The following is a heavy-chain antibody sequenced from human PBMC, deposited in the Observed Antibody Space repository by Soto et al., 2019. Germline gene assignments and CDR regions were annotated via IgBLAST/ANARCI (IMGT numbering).Heavy chain of an antibody. CDR3: AVIEDIVVVKVDP. D-gene: IGHD2-2*01. Sequence: GASVKVSCKASGGTFSSYTISWVRQAPGQGLEWMGRIIPILGIANYAQKFQGRVTITADKSTSTAYMELSSLRSEDTAVYYCAVIEDIVVVKVDPWGQGTLVTVSS. CDR1: GGTFSSYT. V-gene: IGHV1-69*02. CDR2: IIPILGIA. J-gene: IGHJ5*02.